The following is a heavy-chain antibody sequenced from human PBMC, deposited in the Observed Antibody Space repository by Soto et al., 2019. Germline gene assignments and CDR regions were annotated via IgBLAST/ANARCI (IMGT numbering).Heavy chain of an antibody. V-gene: IGHV3-15*01. CDR2: IKSKTDGGTT. J-gene: IGHJ6*03. CDR1: GFTFSNAW. CDR3: TTGDDFWSGYPYYYYYYMDV. D-gene: IGHD3-3*01. Sequence: GGSLRLSCAASGFTFSNAWMSWVRQAPGKGLEWVGRIKSKTDGGTTDYAAPVKGRFTISRDDSKNTLYLQMNSLKTEDTAVYYCTTGDDFWSGYPYYYYYYMDVWGKGTTVTVSS.